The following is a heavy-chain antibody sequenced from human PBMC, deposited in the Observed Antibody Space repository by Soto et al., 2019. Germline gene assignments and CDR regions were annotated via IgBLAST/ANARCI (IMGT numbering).Heavy chain of an antibody. Sequence: PSETLSLTCTVSGDSVSSGDYHWSWIRQPPGKGLELIGYIYFSGSTYYNPSLKSRLTMSIDTSKNQFSLKLNSVTAADTAVYYCTRGPSGDKVDYWGQGTLVTVSS. D-gene: IGHD7-27*01. V-gene: IGHV4-30-4*01. CDR1: GDSVSSGDYH. CDR2: IYFSGST. J-gene: IGHJ4*02. CDR3: TRGPSGDKVDY.